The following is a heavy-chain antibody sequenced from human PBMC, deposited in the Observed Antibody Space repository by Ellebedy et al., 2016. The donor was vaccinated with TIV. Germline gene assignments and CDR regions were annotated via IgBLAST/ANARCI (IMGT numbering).Heavy chain of an antibody. CDR3: ARLLCGGDCYFAFDP. Sequence: SETLSLTXTVSGGSISSSSYYWGWIRQPPGKGLEWIGSIYYSGSTYYNPSLKSRVTISVDTSKNQFSLKLSSVTAADTAVYYCARLLCGGDCYFAFDPWGQGTLVTVSS. CDR2: IYYSGST. D-gene: IGHD2-21*02. J-gene: IGHJ5*02. CDR1: GGSISSSSYY. V-gene: IGHV4-39*07.